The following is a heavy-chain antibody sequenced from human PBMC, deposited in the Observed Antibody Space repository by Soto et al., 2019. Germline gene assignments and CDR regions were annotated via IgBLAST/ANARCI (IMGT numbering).Heavy chain of an antibody. D-gene: IGHD6-13*01. J-gene: IGHJ6*04. Sequence: SETLSLTCAVYGGSFSGYYWIWIRQPPGKGLEWIGEINHSGSTNYNPSLKSRVTISVDTSKNQFSLKLSSVTAADTAVYYCARDNIAAAAPGDVWVKGTTVTVSS. CDR3: ARDNIAAAAPGDV. CDR1: GGSFSGYY. CDR2: INHSGST. V-gene: IGHV4-34*01.